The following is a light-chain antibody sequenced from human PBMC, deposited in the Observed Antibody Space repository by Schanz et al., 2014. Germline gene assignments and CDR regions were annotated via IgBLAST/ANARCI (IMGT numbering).Light chain of an antibody. CDR1: TSNIGSNF. J-gene: IGLJ3*02. CDR2: ANN. CDR3: GTWDTSLTVVM. Sequence: QSVLTQPPSVSAAPGQKVTISCSGNTSNIGSNFVSWYQHLPGTAPKLLILANNERPSGIPDRFSGSKSGTLATLDITGLQTGDEADYFCGTWDTSLTVVMFGAGTKLTVL. V-gene: IGLV1-51*01.